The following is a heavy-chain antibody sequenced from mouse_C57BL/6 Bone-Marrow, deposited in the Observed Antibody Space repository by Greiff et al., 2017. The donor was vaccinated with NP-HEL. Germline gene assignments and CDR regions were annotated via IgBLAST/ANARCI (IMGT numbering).Heavy chain of an antibody. CDR2: INPNNGGT. J-gene: IGHJ2*01. CDR1: GYTFTDYY. V-gene: IGHV1-26*01. Sequence: VQLQQSGPELVKPGASVKISCKASGYTFTDYYMNWVKQSHGKSLEWIGDINPNNGGTSYNQKFKGKATLTVDKSSSTAYMELRSLTSEDSAVYYCARGITTRVDYWGQGTTLTVSS. CDR3: ARGITTRVDY. D-gene: IGHD1-1*01.